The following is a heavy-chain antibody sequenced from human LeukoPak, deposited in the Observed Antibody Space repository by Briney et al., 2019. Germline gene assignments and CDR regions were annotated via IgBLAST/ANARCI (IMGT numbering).Heavy chain of an antibody. J-gene: IGHJ6*03. V-gene: IGHV3-23*01. CDR3: AMGYYDFWSGYMQYYYMDV. Sequence: GGSLRLSCAASGFTFSSYAMSWVRQAPGKGLEWASAISGSGGSTYYADSVKGRFTISRDNSKNTLYLQMNSLRAEDTAVYYCAMGYYDFWSGYMQYYYMDVWGKGTTVTVSS. CDR1: GFTFSSYA. D-gene: IGHD3-3*01. CDR2: ISGSGGST.